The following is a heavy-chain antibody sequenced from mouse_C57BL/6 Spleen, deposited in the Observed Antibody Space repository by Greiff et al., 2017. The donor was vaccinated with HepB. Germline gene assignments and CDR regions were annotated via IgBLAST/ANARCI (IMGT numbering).Heavy chain of an antibody. CDR3: ARPYYYGSRLVFDY. CDR2: IYPGDGDT. Sequence: VQLQQSGAELVKPGASVKISCKASGYAFSSYWMNWVKQRPGKGLEWIGQIYPGDGDTNYNGKFKGKATLTADKSSSTAYMQLSSLTSEDSAVYFCARPYYYGSRLVFDYWGQGTTLTVSS. V-gene: IGHV1-80*01. D-gene: IGHD1-1*01. J-gene: IGHJ2*01. CDR1: GYAFSSYW.